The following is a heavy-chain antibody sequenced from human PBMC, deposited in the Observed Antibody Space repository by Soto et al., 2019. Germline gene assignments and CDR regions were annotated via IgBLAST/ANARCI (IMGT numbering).Heavy chain of an antibody. CDR2: INPNSGGT. Sequence: ASVKVSCKASGYTFTGYYMHWVRQAPGQGLEWMGWINPNSGGTNDAQKFQGWVTMTRDTPISTAYMELSRLRSDDTAVYYCARGSAALTGQTEGYNWFDPWGQRTLVTVSS. CDR1: GYTFTGYY. D-gene: IGHD7-27*01. V-gene: IGHV1-2*04. CDR3: ARGSAALTGQTEGYNWFDP. J-gene: IGHJ5*02.